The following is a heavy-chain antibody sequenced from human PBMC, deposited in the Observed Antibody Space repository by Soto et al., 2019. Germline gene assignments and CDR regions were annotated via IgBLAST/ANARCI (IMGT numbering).Heavy chain of an antibody. D-gene: IGHD3-16*01. CDR1: GFTFSDYY. CDR2: ISSSGSTI. V-gene: IGHV3-11*01. CDR3: ASFLITFGPIDY. J-gene: IGHJ4*02. Sequence: GGSLRLSCAASGFTFSDYYMSWIRQAPGKGLEWVSYISSSGSTIYYADSVKGRFTISRDNARNSLYLQMNSLRAEDTAVYYCASFLITFGPIDYWGQGTLVTVSS.